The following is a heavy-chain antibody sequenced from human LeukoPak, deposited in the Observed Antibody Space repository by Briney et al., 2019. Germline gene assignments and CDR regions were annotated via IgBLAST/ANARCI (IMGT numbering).Heavy chain of an antibody. CDR2: IGYDGRNK. Sequence: GSLRLSCAASGFTFSSYGIHWVRQAPGKGLEWVTFIGYDGRNKYYADSVKGRFTISRDNSKNTLYLQMNSLRAEDTAVYYCARDVSAGTYYYMDVWGKGTTVTVSS. CDR3: ARDVSAGTYYYMDV. D-gene: IGHD6-13*01. V-gene: IGHV3-30*02. J-gene: IGHJ6*03. CDR1: GFTFSSYG.